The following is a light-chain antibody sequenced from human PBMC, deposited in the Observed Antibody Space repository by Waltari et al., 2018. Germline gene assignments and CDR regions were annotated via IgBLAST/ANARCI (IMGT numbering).Light chain of an antibody. V-gene: IGLV2-14*03. CDR1: SSDVVDSNS. CDR2: YVS. J-gene: IGLJ1*01. CDR3: TSYISSSTRYV. Sequence: QSALTQPTSVAGSSGQSIHISSTLTSSDVVDSNSVSTYQQHPCKAHKLMIYYVSDRPSGVSNRFSGSKSGNTASLTISGLRSEDEADYYCTSYISSSTRYVFGAGTKVTVL.